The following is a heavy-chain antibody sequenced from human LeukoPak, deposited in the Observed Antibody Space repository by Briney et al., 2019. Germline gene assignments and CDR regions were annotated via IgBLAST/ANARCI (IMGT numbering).Heavy chain of an antibody. D-gene: IGHD6-19*01. V-gene: IGHV1-69*06. CDR2: IIPIFGTA. Sequence: WASVKVSCRASGGTFSSYAISWVRQAPGQGLEWMGGIIPIFGTANYAQKFQGRVTITADKSTSTAYMELSSLRSEDTAVYYCARVIAVAQAFDIWGQGTWSPSLQ. J-gene: IGHJ3*02. CDR3: ARVIAVAQAFDI. CDR1: GGTFSSYA.